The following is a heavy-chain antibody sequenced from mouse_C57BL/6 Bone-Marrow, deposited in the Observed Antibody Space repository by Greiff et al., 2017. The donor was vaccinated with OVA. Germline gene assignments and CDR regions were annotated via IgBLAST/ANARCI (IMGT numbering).Heavy chain of an antibody. CDR3: ARSGYYGSSPLFAY. D-gene: IGHD1-1*01. V-gene: IGHV1-81*01. CDR2: IYPRSGNT. CDR1: GYTFTSYG. J-gene: IGHJ3*01. Sequence: VQLQQSGAELARPGASVKLSCKASGYTFTSYGISWVKQRPGQGLEWIGEIYPRSGNTYYNEKFKGKATLTADKSSSTAYMELRSLTSEDSAVYFCARSGYYGSSPLFAYWGQGTLVTVSA.